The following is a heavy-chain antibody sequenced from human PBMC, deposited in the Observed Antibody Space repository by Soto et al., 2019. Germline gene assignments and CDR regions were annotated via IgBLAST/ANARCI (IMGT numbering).Heavy chain of an antibody. V-gene: IGHV3-7*01. J-gene: IGHJ3*02. CDR1: GFTFSSYW. Sequence: GGSLRLSCAASGFTFSSYWMSWVRQAPGKGLEWVANIKQDGSEKYYVDSVKGRFTISRDNAKNSLYLQMNSLRAEDTAVYYCARVGVTVTNAFDIWGQGTMVTVSS. D-gene: IGHD4-17*01. CDR2: IKQDGSEK. CDR3: ARVGVTVTNAFDI.